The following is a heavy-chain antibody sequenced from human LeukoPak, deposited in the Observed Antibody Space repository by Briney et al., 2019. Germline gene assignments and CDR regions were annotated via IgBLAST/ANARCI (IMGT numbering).Heavy chain of an antibody. CDR2: ISSSSSYT. J-gene: IGHJ4*02. Sequence: GGSLRLSCAASGFTFSDYYMSWVRQAPGKGLEWVSYISSSSSYTNYADSVKGRFTISRDNAKNSLYLQMNSLKTEDTAVYYCSTVRYCTTDVCYTPFDYWGQGTLVTVSS. CDR1: GFTFSDYY. D-gene: IGHD2-8*01. CDR3: STVRYCTTDVCYTPFDY. V-gene: IGHV3-11*03.